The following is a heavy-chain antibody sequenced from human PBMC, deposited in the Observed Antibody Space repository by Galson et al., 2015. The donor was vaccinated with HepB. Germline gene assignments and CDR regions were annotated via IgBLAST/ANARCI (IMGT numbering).Heavy chain of an antibody. CDR1: GFRFKNYA. J-gene: IGHJ4*02. D-gene: IGHD6-25*01. CDR2: ISDDGDRT. V-gene: IGHV3-23*01. Sequence: SLRLSCAASGFRFKNYAMTWVRQPPGKGLEWVSSISDDGDRTYYSDAVKGRFTIPRDNANNTMSLHMSDLRAEDTAIYYCAKDITAVLPSTRRGLDSWGQGSLVTVSS. CDR3: AKDITAVLPSTRRGLDS.